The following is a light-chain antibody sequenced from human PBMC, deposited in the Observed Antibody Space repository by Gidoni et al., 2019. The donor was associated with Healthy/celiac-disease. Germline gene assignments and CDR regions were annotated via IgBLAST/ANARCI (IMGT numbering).Light chain of an antibody. CDR3: QQYYSTLGA. CDR2: WAP. Sequence: DIVMTQSPDSLAVSLGERATINCKSSQSVLYSSNNKNYLAWYQQKPGQPPKLLIYWAPTRESGVPDRFSGSGSGTDFTLNISSLQAEDVAVYYCQQYYSTLGAFGGGTKVEIK. J-gene: IGKJ4*01. CDR1: QSVLYSSNNKNY. V-gene: IGKV4-1*01.